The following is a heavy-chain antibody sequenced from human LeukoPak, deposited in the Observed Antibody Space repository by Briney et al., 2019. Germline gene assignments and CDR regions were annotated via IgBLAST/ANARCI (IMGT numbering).Heavy chain of an antibody. D-gene: IGHD1-26*01. CDR2: MNPNSGNT. J-gene: IGHJ4*02. CDR3: AREWELYPLDY. CDR1: GYAFTSYD. Sequence: ASVKVSCKASGYAFTSYDINWVRQATGQGLEWMGWMNPNSGNTGYAQKFQGRVTITRNTSISTAYMELSSLRSEDTAVYYCAREWELYPLDYWGQGTLVTVSS. V-gene: IGHV1-8*03.